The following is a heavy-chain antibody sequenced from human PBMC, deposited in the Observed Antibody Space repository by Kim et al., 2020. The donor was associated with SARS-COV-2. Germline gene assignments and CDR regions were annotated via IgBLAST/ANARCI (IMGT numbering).Heavy chain of an antibody. J-gene: IGHJ4*02. CDR2: IYYSGST. CDR1: GGSISSSSYY. Sequence: SETLSLTCTVSGGSISSSSYYWGWIRQPLGKGLEWIGSIYYSGSTYYNPSLKSRVTISVDTSKNQFSLKLSSVTAADTAVYYCASGVPVAGTCGYWGQGTLVTVSS. CDR3: ASGVPVAGTCGY. V-gene: IGHV4-39*01. D-gene: IGHD6-19*01.